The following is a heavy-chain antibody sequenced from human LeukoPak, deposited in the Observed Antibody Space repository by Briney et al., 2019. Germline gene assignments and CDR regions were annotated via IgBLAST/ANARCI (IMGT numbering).Heavy chain of an antibody. D-gene: IGHD3-10*01. V-gene: IGHV3-21*01. J-gene: IGHJ5*02. CDR1: GFTFSSHA. Sequence: GGSLRLSCAASGFTFSSHAMNWVRQAPGKGLEWVSSISASGGFTKYADSVNGRFTISRDNAKNSLYLHMSSLRAEDTAVYYCARVPSGSGSYLWWFDPWGQGTLVTVSS. CDR2: ISASGGFT. CDR3: ARVPSGSGSYLWWFDP.